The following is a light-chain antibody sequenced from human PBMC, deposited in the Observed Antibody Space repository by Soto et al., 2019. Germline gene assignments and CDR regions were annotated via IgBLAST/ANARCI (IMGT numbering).Light chain of an antibody. J-gene: IGLJ2*01. Sequence: QSVLTQPPSASGSPGQSVTISCTGTSSDVGYYNYVSWYQQHPGKAPKLIIYEVDKRPSGVPDRFSGSKSGNTASLTVSGLQAEDEAEYYCTSYAVGINVVFGGWTKLTVL. V-gene: IGLV2-8*01. CDR1: SSDVGYYNY. CDR3: TSYAVGINVV. CDR2: EVD.